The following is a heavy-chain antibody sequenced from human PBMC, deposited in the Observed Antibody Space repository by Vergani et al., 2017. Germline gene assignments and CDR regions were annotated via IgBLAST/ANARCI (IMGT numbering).Heavy chain of an antibody. D-gene: IGHD2-2*01. CDR2: ISSSSSYI. V-gene: IGHV3-21*01. Sequence: EVQLVESGGGLVKPGGSLRLSCAASGFTFSSYSMNWVRQAPGKGLEWVSSISSSSSYIYYADSVKGRLTISRDTAKNSLCLQMNSLRAQDTAVYYCARVYCSSTSCYGGYWGQGTLVTVSS. CDR1: GFTFSSYS. CDR3: ARVYCSSTSCYGGY. J-gene: IGHJ4*02.